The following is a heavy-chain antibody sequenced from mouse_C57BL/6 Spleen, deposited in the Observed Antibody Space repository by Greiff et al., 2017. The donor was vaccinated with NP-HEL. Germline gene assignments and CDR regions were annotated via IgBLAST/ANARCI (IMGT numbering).Heavy chain of an antibody. CDR2: ISSGSSTI. CDR3: ARSSSYEYFDV. V-gene: IGHV5-17*01. J-gene: IGHJ1*03. D-gene: IGHD1-1*01. Sequence: EVQLVESGGGLVKPGGSLKLSCAASGFTFSDYGMHWVRQAPEKGLEWVAYISSGSSTIYYADTVKGRFTISRDNAKNTLFLQMTSQRSEDTAMYYCARSSSYEYFDVWGTGTTVTVSS. CDR1: GFTFSDYG.